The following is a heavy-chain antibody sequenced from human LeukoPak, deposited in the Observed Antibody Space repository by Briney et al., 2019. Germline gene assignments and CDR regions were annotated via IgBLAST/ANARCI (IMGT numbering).Heavy chain of an antibody. Sequence: GGSLRLSCAASGFTFSHYAIHWVRQAPGKGLEWVAVISYDGINTYYADSVKGRFTISRDNSKNTLYPQMNSLRAEDTAVYYCARSRTVSGYDYVYWGQGTLVTVSS. CDR2: ISYDGINT. CDR3: ARSRTVSGYDYVY. J-gene: IGHJ4*02. D-gene: IGHD5-12*01. V-gene: IGHV3-30*04. CDR1: GFTFSHYA.